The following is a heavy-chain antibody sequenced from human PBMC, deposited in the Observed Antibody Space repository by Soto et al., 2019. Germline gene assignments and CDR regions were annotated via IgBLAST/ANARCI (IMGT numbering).Heavy chain of an antibody. Sequence: QVQLQESGPGLVKPSQTLSLTCTVSGDSISSGDYYWSWIRQPPGKGLEWIGYIYYTGSTYYNPSLKSRVTMSVDTSKNQFSLKLSSVTAADTAVYSCARVVYGNSKRFLARWFDPWGQGTLVTVSS. J-gene: IGHJ5*02. CDR2: IYYTGST. D-gene: IGHD3-3*01. V-gene: IGHV4-30-4*01. CDR1: GDSISSGDYY. CDR3: ARVVYGNSKRFLARWFDP.